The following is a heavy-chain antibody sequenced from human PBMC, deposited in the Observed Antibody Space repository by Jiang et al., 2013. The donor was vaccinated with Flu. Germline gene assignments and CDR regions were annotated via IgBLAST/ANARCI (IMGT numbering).Heavy chain of an antibody. V-gene: IGHV4-59*01. Sequence: GLVKPSETLSLTCSVSGDSTSSDHWSWIRQPPGKGLEWIGHIYYSGSNKYNPSLKGRVTISVDPSKKQFSLKLISVNAADTAVYYCATFIAGLGGAGSWGQGTLVTVSS. CDR3: ATFIAGLGGAGS. J-gene: IGHJ5*02. D-gene: IGHD2-21*01. CDR1: GDSTSSDH. CDR2: IYYSGSN.